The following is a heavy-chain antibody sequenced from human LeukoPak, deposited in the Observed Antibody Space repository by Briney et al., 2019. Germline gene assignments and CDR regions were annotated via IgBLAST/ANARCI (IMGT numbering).Heavy chain of an antibody. D-gene: IGHD6-6*01. V-gene: IGHV3-7*01. Sequence: GGSLRLSCAASGFTFSSYWMSWVRQAPGKGLEWVANIKQDGSEKYYVDSVKGRFTISRDNAKNSLYLQMNSLRAEDTAVYYCARDRGYSSSYRTGYWGQGTLVTVSS. CDR1: GFTFSSYW. J-gene: IGHJ4*02. CDR2: IKQDGSEK. CDR3: ARDRGYSSSYRTGY.